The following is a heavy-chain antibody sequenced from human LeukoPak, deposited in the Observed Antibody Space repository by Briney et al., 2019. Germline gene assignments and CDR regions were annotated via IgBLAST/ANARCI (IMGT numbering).Heavy chain of an antibody. CDR3: ARGGYGDYAGY. CDR1: GGSISTGTYY. J-gene: IGHJ4*02. CDR2: FFYSGGF. D-gene: IGHD4-17*01. V-gene: IGHV4-39*02. Sequence: SETLSLTCIVSGGSISTGTYYWGWVRQPPGKGLEWIGSFFYSGGFYYNPSLNSRVTMSVDTTKNHFSLKLSSVTAADTAVYYCARGGYGDYAGYWGQGTLVTVSS.